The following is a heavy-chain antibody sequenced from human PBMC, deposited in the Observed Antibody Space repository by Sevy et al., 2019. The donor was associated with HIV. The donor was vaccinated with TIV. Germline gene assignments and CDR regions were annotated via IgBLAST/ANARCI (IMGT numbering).Heavy chain of an antibody. V-gene: IGHV1-8*01. CDR1: GYTFTTYD. D-gene: IGHD3-10*01. Sequence: ASVKVSCRTSGYTFTTYDINWVRQATGQGREWMGWMNPSRGNTGSAQKFQGRLTMTRDTSTSTAYMELGSLESQDTAVYYCARRRGFGELLGLGYWGQGTLVTVSS. CDR3: ARRRGFGELLGLGY. J-gene: IGHJ4*02. CDR2: MNPSRGNT.